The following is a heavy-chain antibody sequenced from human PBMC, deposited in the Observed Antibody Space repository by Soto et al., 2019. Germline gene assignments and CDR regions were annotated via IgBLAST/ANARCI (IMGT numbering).Heavy chain of an antibody. CDR1: GFTFSSYA. V-gene: IGHV3-23*01. J-gene: IGHJ6*03. CDR2: ISGSGGST. Sequence: GGFLRLSCAASGFTFSSYAMSWVRQAPGKGLEWVSAISGSGGSTYYADSVKGRFTISRDNSKNTLYLQMNSLRAEDTAVYYCAKGGIDYYYYYMDVWGKGTTVTVSS. D-gene: IGHD1-26*01. CDR3: AKGGIDYYYYYMDV.